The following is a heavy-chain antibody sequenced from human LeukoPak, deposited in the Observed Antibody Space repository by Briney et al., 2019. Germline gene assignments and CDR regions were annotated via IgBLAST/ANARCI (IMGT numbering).Heavy chain of an antibody. J-gene: IGHJ4*02. CDR2: IYHSGST. V-gene: IGHV4-34*01. CDR1: GGSFSGYY. D-gene: IGHD3-9*01. Sequence: SETLSLTCAVYGGSFSGYYWSWIRQPPGKGLEWIGSIYHSGSTYYNPSLKSRVTLSVDTSKNQISLKLSSVTAADTAVYYCARAFYDILTGYYLGYFDYWGQGTLVTVSS. CDR3: ARAFYDILTGYYLGYFDY.